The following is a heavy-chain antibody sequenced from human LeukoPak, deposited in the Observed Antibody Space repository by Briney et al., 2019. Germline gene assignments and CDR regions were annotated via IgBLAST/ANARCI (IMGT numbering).Heavy chain of an antibody. D-gene: IGHD4-17*01. J-gene: IGHJ4*02. CDR3: AKAPWGDYVPDFDY. CDR2: ISGSGGST. Sequence: GGSLRLSCAASGFTFSSYAVSWVRQAPGKGLEWDSAISGSGGSTYYADSVKGRFTISRDNSKNTLYLQMNSLRAEDTAVYYCAKAPWGDYVPDFDYWGQGTLVTVSS. V-gene: IGHV3-23*01. CDR1: GFTFSSYA.